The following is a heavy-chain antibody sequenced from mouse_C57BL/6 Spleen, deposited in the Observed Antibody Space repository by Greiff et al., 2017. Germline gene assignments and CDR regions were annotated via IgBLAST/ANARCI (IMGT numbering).Heavy chain of an antibody. CDR3: ARGGDYEAMDY. J-gene: IGHJ4*01. Sequence: QVQLQQPGAELVMPGASVKLSCKASGYTFTSYWMHWVKQRPGQGLEWIGEIDPSDSYTNYNQKFKGKSTLTVDKSSSTAYMQLSSLTSEDSAVYYCARGGDYEAMDYWGQGTSVTVSA. V-gene: IGHV1-69*01. CDR2: IDPSDSYT. CDR1: GYTFTSYW.